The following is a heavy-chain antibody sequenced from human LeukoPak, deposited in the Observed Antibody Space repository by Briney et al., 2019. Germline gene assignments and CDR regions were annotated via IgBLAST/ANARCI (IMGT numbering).Heavy chain of an antibody. CDR2: ISSDGSNK. CDR1: GFTFSYFG. CDR3: AKDSEMPSIAAAGRFDY. J-gene: IGHJ4*02. D-gene: IGHD6-13*01. V-gene: IGHV3-30*18. Sequence: PGGSLRLSCAASGFTFSYFGMHWVRQAPGKGLEWVAVISSDGSNKYYADSVKGRFTISRDNSKNTLYLQMNSLRAEDTAVYYSAKDSEMPSIAAAGRFDYWGQGTLVTVSS.